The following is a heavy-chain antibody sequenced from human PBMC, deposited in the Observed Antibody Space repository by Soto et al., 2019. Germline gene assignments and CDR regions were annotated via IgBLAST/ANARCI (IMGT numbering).Heavy chain of an antibody. Sequence: PSETLSLTCAVYGGSFSGYYWSWIRQPPGKGLEWIGEINHSGSTNYNPSLKSRVTISVDTSKNQFSLKLSSVTAADTAVYYCTCFSVGSSGYYGSFRSAYFYYWGQGPRVTVSS. V-gene: IGHV4-34*01. CDR1: GGSFSGYY. D-gene: IGHD3-22*01. J-gene: IGHJ4*02. CDR2: INHSGST. CDR3: TCFSVGSSGYYGSFRSAYFYY.